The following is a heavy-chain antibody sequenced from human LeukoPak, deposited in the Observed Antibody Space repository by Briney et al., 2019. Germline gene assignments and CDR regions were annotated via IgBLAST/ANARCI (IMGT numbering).Heavy chain of an antibody. Sequence: SVKVSCKASGGTFSSYAISWVRQAPGQGLEWMGGIILIFGTANYAQKFQGRVTITTDESTSTAYMELSSLRSEDTAVYYCARASVGATPYYYYYMDVWGKGTTVTVSS. J-gene: IGHJ6*03. CDR2: IILIFGTA. CDR1: GGTFSSYA. D-gene: IGHD1-26*01. V-gene: IGHV1-69*05. CDR3: ARASVGATPYYYYYMDV.